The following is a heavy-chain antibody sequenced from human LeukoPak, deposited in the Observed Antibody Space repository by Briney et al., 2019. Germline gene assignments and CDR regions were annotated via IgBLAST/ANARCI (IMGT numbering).Heavy chain of an antibody. J-gene: IGHJ6*03. V-gene: IGHV4-34*01. Sequence: SETLSLTCAVYGGSFSVYYWSWIRQPLGKGLEWLGEINHCGSTNYHPSLKSRVTISVDTSKNQFSLKLSSVTAADTAVYYCARLPTRGGSSSWYSKYYYYYYMDVWGKGTTVTVSS. D-gene: IGHD6-13*01. CDR3: ARLPTRGGSSSWYSKYYYYYYMDV. CDR2: INHCGST. CDR1: GGSFSVYY.